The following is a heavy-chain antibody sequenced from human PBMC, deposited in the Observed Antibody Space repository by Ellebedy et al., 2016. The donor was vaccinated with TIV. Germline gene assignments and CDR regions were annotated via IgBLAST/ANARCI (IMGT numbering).Heavy chain of an antibody. V-gene: IGHV4-39*01. D-gene: IGHD3-3*01. Sequence: SETLSLTXTVSGGSISSSSYYWGWIRQPPGKGLEWIGSIYYSGSTYYNPSLKSRVTISVDTSKNQFSLKLNSVTAADTAVYYCARHARYDFWSGNSFDYWGQGILVTVSS. CDR1: GGSISSSSYY. CDR3: ARHARYDFWSGNSFDY. CDR2: IYYSGST. J-gene: IGHJ4*02.